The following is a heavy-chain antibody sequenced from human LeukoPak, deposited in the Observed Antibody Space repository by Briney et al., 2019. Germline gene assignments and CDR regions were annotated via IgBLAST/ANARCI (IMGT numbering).Heavy chain of an antibody. J-gene: IGHJ4*02. Sequence: PGGSLRLSCAASGFPFSRYAMNWVRQAPGKGLEWVSTISGSDTSTYYADSVKGRFTISRDNSKNTLYMQMNSLRAEDTAVYYCTKFYAPSGRENFWGQGTLVTVSS. CDR2: ISGSDTST. CDR3: TKFYAPSGRENF. D-gene: IGHD2/OR15-2a*01. V-gene: IGHV3-23*01. CDR1: GFPFSRYA.